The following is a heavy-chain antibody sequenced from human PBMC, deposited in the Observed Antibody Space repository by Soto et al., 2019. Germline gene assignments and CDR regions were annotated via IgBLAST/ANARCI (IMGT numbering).Heavy chain of an antibody. J-gene: IGHJ4*02. CDR2: VYYTGNTST. D-gene: IGHD5-12*01. Sequence: SETLSLTCSVSGASINNYYWSWIRQPPGKGLECIGFVYYTGNTSTKYNPSLQSRVAMSVDSSKNQFSLKLTSMTAADTAIYYCAKYRRTDAEGYRLDFWGPGTLVTVYS. CDR3: AKYRRTDAEGYRLDF. V-gene: IGHV4-59*01. CDR1: GASINNYY.